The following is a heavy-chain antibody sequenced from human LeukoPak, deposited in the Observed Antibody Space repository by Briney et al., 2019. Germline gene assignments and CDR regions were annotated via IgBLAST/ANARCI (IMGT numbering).Heavy chain of an antibody. J-gene: IGHJ4*02. CDR3: ASHSHHPFDY. V-gene: IGHV1-46*01. Sequence: ASVKVSCKASGYTFTSYYMHWVRQAPGQGLEWMGIINPSGGSTSYAQKFQGRVTVTRDTSTSTVYMELSSLRSEDTAVYYCASHSHHPFDYWGQGTLVTVSS. CDR2: INPSGGST. CDR1: GYTFTSYY. D-gene: IGHD1-14*01.